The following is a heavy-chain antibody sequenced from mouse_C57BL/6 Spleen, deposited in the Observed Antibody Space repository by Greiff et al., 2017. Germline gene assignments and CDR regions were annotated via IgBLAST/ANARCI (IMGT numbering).Heavy chain of an antibody. CDR1: GYTFTDYE. J-gene: IGHJ2*01. CDR2: IDPETGGT. V-gene: IGHV1-15*01. CDR3: TRKDYSIYFDY. Sequence: VQLQQSGAELVRPGASVTLSCKASGYTFTDYEMHWVKQTPVDGLEWIGAIDPETGGTAYNQKFKGKAILTADKSSSTAYMERRSLTSEDSAVYYCTRKDYSIYFDYWGQGTTLTVSS. D-gene: IGHD2-5*01.